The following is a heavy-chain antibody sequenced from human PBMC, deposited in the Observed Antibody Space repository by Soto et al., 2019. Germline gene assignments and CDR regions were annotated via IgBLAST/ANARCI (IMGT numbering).Heavy chain of an antibody. J-gene: IGHJ4*02. CDR3: ARDYARGWCQF. Sequence: QVKLVESGGGVVQPGTSLRLSCTASGFDFSNSGIHWVCQTPGKGLEWVALISFDGDKYYVDSVKGRFTISRDNPTNTVYLQMNRLRPEDTGVYYCARDYARGWCQFWGQGTLVTVSS. CDR2: ISFDGDK. V-gene: IGHV3-30*03. CDR1: GFDFSNSG. D-gene: IGHD2-8*02.